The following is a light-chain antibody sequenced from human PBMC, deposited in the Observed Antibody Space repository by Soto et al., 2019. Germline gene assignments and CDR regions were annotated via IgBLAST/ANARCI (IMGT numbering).Light chain of an antibody. V-gene: IGLV7-46*01. CDR1: TGAVTSGHY. Sequence: QTVVTQEPSLTVSPGGTVTLTCDSATGAVTSGHYPYWIQQKPGQAPTTLIYDTSNQHSWTPARFSGSLLGGKAALTLSGAQPEDEAHYYCLLSYPGLTGVNVRFGGGTKLAVL. CDR2: DTS. CDR3: LLSYPGLTGVNVR. J-gene: IGLJ2*01.